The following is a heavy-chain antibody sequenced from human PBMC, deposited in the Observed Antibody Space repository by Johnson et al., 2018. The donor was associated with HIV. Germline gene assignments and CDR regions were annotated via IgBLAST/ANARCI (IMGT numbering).Heavy chain of an antibody. V-gene: IGHV3-64*01. Sequence: VQLVESGGDLVQPGGSLRLSCVGSGFTFSDYAMHWVRQAPGKGLEYVSAINNDGVGTYYANSVQDRFLISRDNSKNSLYLQVNSLRAEDTALYYCARQHHYDSSGQGGGLDIWGQGTMVTVSS. J-gene: IGHJ3*02. CDR2: INNDGVGT. CDR1: GFTFSDYA. D-gene: IGHD3-22*01. CDR3: ARQHHYDSSGQGGGLDI.